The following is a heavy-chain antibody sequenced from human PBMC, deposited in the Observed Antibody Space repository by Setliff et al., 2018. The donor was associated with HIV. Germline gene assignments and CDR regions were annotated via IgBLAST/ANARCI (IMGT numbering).Heavy chain of an antibody. J-gene: IGHJ5*02. Sequence: PSETLSLTCAAYGGSLSGYYWSWIRQTPGKGLEWIGEVHYSGRTAYNPSLQSRVAISVDMYRNQFFLRLTSVTAADTSGYSCARHRAQRGSGTYYDDWFDPWGQGTLVTVSS. CDR2: VHYSGRT. D-gene: IGHD3-10*01. CDR1: GGSLSGYY. V-gene: IGHV4-34*01. CDR3: ARHRAQRGSGTYYDDWFDP.